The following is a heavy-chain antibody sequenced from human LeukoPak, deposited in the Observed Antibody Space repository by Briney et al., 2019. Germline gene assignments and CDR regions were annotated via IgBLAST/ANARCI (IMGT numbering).Heavy chain of an antibody. CDR2: IKQDGSEK. D-gene: IGHD6-19*01. CDR1: GLTFSSYS. Sequence: GGSLRLSCAGSGLTFSSYSMNWVRQAPGKGLEWVANIKQDGSEKYYVDSVKGRFTISRDNAKNSLYLQMNSLRAEDTAVYYCARHGQWLASHNWFDPWGQGTLVTVSS. CDR3: ARHGQWLASHNWFDP. V-gene: IGHV3-7*01. J-gene: IGHJ5*02.